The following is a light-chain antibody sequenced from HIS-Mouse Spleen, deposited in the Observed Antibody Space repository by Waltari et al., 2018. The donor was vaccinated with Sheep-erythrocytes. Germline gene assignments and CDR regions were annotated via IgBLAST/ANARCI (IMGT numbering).Light chain of an antibody. CDR1: SSDVGGYNY. CDR2: DVS. Sequence: QSALTPPPSVSGSPRQSVTISCTGTSSDVGGYNYVAWYQQHPGKAPKLMIYDVSKRPSGVPDRFSGSKSGNTASLTISGLQAEDEADYYCCSYAGSYNHVFATGTKVTVL. J-gene: IGLJ1*01. V-gene: IGLV2-11*01. CDR3: CSYAGSYNHV.